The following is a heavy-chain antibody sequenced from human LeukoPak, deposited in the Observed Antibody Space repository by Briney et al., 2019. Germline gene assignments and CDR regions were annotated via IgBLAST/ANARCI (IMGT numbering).Heavy chain of an antibody. J-gene: IGHJ5*02. CDR2: IYYSGST. CDR3: ARKIFSSGSYRKPTNWFDP. Sequence: SQTLSLTCTVSGGSISSGGYYWSWIRQHPGKGLEWIGYIYYSGSTYYNPSLKSRVTISVDTSKNQFSLKLSSVTAADTAVYYCARKIFSSGSYRKPTNWFDPWGQGTLVTVSS. D-gene: IGHD1-26*01. CDR1: GGSISSGGYY. V-gene: IGHV4-31*03.